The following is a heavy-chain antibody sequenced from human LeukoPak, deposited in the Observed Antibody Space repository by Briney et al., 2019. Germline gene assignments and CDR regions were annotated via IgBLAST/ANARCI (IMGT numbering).Heavy chain of an antibody. J-gene: IGHJ3*02. D-gene: IGHD4-17*01. CDR2: INPNSGGT. CDR3: TRGGADDYGDDPEALDI. CDR1: GYTFTGYY. Sequence: GASVKVSCKASGYTFTGYYMHWVRQAPGQGLEWMGWINPNSGGTNYAQKFQGRVTMTRDTSISIAYMDLSSLRSEDTAVYYCTRGGADDYGDDPEALDIWGQGTMVTVSS. V-gene: IGHV1-2*02.